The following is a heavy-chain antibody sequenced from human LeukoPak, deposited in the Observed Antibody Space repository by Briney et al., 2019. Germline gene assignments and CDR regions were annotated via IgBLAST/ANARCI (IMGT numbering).Heavy chain of an antibody. J-gene: IGHJ3*02. D-gene: IGHD4-17*01. CDR2: ISYDGSNK. CDR3: ARVTAGDYAEYAFDI. CDR1: GFTFSSYA. V-gene: IGHV3-30-3*01. Sequence: PGRSLRLSCAASGFTFSSYAMHWVRQAPGKGLEWVAVISYDGSNKYYADSVKGRFTISRDNSKNTLYLQMNSLRAEDTAVYYCARVTAGDYAEYAFDIWAKGQWSPSLQ.